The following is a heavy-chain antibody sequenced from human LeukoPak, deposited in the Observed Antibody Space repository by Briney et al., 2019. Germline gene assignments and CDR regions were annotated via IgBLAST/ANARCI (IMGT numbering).Heavy chain of an antibody. D-gene: IGHD4-11*01. CDR2: ISYDGSNK. J-gene: IGHJ6*03. Sequence: PGGSLRLSCAASGFTFSSYAMHWVRQAPGKGLEWVAVISYDGSNKYYADSVKGRFTISRDNSKNTLYLQMNSLKTEDTAVYYCTTVNSNQYYYYYYMDVWGKGTTVTISS. V-gene: IGHV3-30*04. CDR1: GFTFSSYA. CDR3: TTVNSNQYYYYYYMDV.